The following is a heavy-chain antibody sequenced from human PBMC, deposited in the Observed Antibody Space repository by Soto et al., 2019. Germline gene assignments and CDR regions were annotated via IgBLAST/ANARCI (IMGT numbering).Heavy chain of an antibody. D-gene: IGHD1-1*01. CDR1: GITLSDNY. J-gene: IGHJ4*02. CDR2: ISNSDYTT. CDR3: ASGKWALDD. V-gene: IGHV3-11*01. Sequence: QVHLVASGGGLVKPGGSLRLSCVASGITLSDNYMPWIRQAPGKGLEWLSYISNSDYTTYYADSVKGRFTISRDNAKNSLYLQLNGLRVEDTAVYYCASGKWALDDWGQGILVTVSS.